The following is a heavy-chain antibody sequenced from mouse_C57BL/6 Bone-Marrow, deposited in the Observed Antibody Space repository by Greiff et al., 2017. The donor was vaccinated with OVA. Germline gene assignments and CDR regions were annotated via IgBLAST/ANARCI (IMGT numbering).Heavy chain of an antibody. J-gene: IGHJ4*01. D-gene: IGHD2-4*01. CDR2: IGPGSGST. V-gene: IGHV1-77*01. Sequence: QVTLKVSGAELVKPGASVKISCKASGYTFTDYYINWVKQRPGQGLEGIGKIGPGSGSTYYNEKFKGKATLTADKSSSTAYTQLSSLTSEDSAVYFCARKGDYDYERGAMDYWGQGTSVTVSS. CDR1: GYTFTDYY. CDR3: ARKGDYDYERGAMDY.